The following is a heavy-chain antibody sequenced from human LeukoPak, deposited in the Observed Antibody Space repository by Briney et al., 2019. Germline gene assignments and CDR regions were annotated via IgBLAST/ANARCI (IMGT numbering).Heavy chain of an antibody. Sequence: PSETLSLTCTVSGGSISSYYWSWIRQPPGKGLEWIGYIYYSGSTNYNPSLKSRVTISVDTSKNQFSLKLSSVTAADTAVYYCARGHDILTGYYQFDYWGQGTLVTASS. D-gene: IGHD3-9*01. J-gene: IGHJ4*02. CDR2: IYYSGST. CDR1: GGSISSYY. V-gene: IGHV4-59*01. CDR3: ARGHDILTGYYQFDY.